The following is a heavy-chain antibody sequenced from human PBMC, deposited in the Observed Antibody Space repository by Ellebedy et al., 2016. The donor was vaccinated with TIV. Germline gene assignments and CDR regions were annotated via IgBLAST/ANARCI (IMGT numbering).Heavy chain of an antibody. D-gene: IGHD1-1*01. CDR1: GYTFTAYP. Sequence: ASVKVSCKASGYTFTAYPINWVRQAPGQGLEWLGWINMNTGNPTYAQGFTGRFDFSLDTPVSTAYLQISGLKADDTAIYYCARAARYNWNDWDYYHMHVWGKGTTVTVSS. J-gene: IGHJ6*03. CDR3: ARAARYNWNDWDYYHMHV. V-gene: IGHV7-4-1*02. CDR2: INMNTGNP.